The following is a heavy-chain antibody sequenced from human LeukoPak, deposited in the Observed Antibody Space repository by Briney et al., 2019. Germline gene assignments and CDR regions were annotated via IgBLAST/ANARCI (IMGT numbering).Heavy chain of an antibody. Sequence: ASVKVSCKASGYIFTDYYMHWVRQAPGQELGWMGRINPNSGGTNYAQKFQGRVTMTRDTSTSTVYMELTSLRSEDTAVYYCARDGLYCTNGVCSSDIWGQGTLVTVSS. CDR1: GYIFTDYY. V-gene: IGHV1/OR15-1*04. J-gene: IGHJ3*02. CDR2: INPNSGGT. D-gene: IGHD2-8*01. CDR3: ARDGLYCTNGVCSSDI.